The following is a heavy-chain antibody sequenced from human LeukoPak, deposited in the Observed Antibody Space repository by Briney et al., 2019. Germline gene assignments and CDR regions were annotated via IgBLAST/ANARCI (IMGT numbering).Heavy chain of an antibody. D-gene: IGHD3-16*01. CDR3: ARDTDYGPADY. CDR2: IIPILGIA. J-gene: IGHJ4*02. CDR1: GGTFSSYA. V-gene: IGHV1-69*04. Sequence: SVKVSCKASGGTFSSYAISWVRQAPGQGLEWMGRIIPILGIANYAQKFQGRVTITADKSTSTAYMELSSLRSEDTTVYYCARDTDYGPADYWGQGTLVTVSS.